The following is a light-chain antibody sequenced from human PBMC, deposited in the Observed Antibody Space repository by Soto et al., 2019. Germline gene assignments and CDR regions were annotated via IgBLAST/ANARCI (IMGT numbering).Light chain of an antibody. J-gene: IGLJ1*01. CDR1: SFYFVGTYNS. Sequence: QSVLTQPRAVSGCPGQSVTISFTGNSFYFVGTYNSVSWYQQHPGKAPKLMIYDVDKRPSGVPDRFSGSKSAYTASLTISGLQAEDEADYYCCSYAGTYPYVFGSGTKVTVL. V-gene: IGLV2-11*01. CDR2: DVD. CDR3: CSYAGTYPYV.